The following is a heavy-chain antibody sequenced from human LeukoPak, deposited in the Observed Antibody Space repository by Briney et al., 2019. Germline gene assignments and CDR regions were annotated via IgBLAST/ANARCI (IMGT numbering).Heavy chain of an antibody. CDR3: ARVVAAAGKILDY. D-gene: IGHD6-13*01. Sequence: GGSLRLSCAASGFVFSTYGMHWVRQAPGKGLEWVAVIWDDGSNQYYVDSVRGRFTISRDNSKNTLYLQMNSLRAEDTAVYYCARVVAAAGKILDYWGQGTLVTVSS. J-gene: IGHJ4*02. CDR1: GFVFSTYG. CDR2: IWDDGSNQ. V-gene: IGHV3-33*01.